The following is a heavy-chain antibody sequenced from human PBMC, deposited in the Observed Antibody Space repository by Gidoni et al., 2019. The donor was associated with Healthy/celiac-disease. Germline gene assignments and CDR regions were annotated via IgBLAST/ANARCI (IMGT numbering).Heavy chain of an antibody. Sequence: EVQLVASGGGLVKPGASLRLPCAASGFTFSSYSMNWVRQAPGKGLEWVSSISSSSSYIYYADSVKGRFTISRDNAKNSLYLQMNSLRAEDTAVYYCARVGDYDFWSGYYNAFDIWGQGTMVTVSS. D-gene: IGHD3-3*01. CDR2: ISSSSSYI. J-gene: IGHJ3*02. V-gene: IGHV3-21*01. CDR3: ARVGDYDFWSGYYNAFDI. CDR1: GFTFSSYS.